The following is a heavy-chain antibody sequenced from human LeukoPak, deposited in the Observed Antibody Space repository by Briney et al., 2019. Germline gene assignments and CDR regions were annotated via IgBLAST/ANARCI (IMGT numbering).Heavy chain of an antibody. V-gene: IGHV3-11*04. CDR2: IYNGGDTI. CDR3: AELGITMIGGV. Sequence: KPGGSLRLSCATSGFTFSDHYMTWLRQAPGKGLETVSYIYNGGDTIYYADSVRGRFTISRDNAESSLYLQMNSLRAEDTAVYYCAELGITMIGGVWGKGTTVTISS. D-gene: IGHD3-10*02. J-gene: IGHJ6*04. CDR1: GFTFSDHY.